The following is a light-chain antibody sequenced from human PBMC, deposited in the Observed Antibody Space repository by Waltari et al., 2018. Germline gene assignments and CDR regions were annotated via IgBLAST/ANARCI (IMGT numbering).Light chain of an antibody. J-gene: IGKJ4*01. CDR2: WAS. CDR1: QSVLSSYTNKNY. V-gene: IGKV4-1*01. CDR3: HQYYRLPLT. Sequence: DIVMTQSPDSLAVSLGERATINCKSWQSVLSSYTNKNYLAWYQQKPGQPPKLLISWASTRESGVPDRFSGSGSGTDFTLTISSLQAEDVAVYYCHQYYRLPLTFGGGTKVEIK.